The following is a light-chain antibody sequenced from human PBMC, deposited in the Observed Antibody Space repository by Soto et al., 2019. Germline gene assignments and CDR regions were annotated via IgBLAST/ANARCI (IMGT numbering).Light chain of an antibody. CDR2: SAS. J-gene: IGKJ5*01. V-gene: IGKV1-27*01. CDR3: QTFNTAPLT. Sequence: DIQMTQSPSSLSASVGDRVTITCRASQDIIVYLAWYQQKPGKVPKLLIYSASTLQAGVPSRFSGSGSGTDFTITISRLQPEDVATHCCQTFNTAPLTFSQGTRQEIK. CDR1: QDIIVY.